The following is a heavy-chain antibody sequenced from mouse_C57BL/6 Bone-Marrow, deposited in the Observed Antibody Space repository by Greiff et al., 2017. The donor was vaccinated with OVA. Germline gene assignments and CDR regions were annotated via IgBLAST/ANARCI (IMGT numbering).Heavy chain of an antibody. J-gene: IGHJ4*01. Sequence: QVQLKESGAELARPGASVKLSCKASGYTFTSYGISWVKQRTGQGLEWIGEIYPRSGNTYYNEKFKGKATLTADKSSSTAYMELRSLTSEDSAVYFCARQHYSNYHLAMDYWGQGTSVTVSS. D-gene: IGHD2-5*01. CDR2: IYPRSGNT. CDR3: ARQHYSNYHLAMDY. CDR1: GYTFTSYG. V-gene: IGHV1-81*01.